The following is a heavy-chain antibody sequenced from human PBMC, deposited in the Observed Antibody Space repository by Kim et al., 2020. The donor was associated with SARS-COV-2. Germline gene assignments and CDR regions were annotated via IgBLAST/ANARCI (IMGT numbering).Heavy chain of an antibody. CDR2: SQK. V-gene: IGHV3-7*01. Sequence: SQKYSVVSGKGRFTIARDNAKNSLYLQMNSLRAEDTAVYYCARYYYYYMAVWGKGTTVTVSS. J-gene: IGHJ6*03. CDR3: ARYYYYYMAV.